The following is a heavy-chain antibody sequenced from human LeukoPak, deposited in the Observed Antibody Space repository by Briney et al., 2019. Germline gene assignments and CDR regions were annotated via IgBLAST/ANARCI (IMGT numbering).Heavy chain of an antibody. CDR1: VYAFSDYY. J-gene: IGHJ5*02. CDR2: INPKTGDT. V-gene: IGHV1-2*02. CDR3: ARGRGLLAIPLPTPFGFDP. Sequence: GASVKVSCKPSVYAFSDYYMHWVRLAPGQGPEWMGWINPKTGDTSYAQKFHGRVTMTRDTSISTAYMELTSLKSDDTAVYYCARGRGLLAIPLPTPFGFDPWGQGTLVTVSS. D-gene: IGHD3-16*01.